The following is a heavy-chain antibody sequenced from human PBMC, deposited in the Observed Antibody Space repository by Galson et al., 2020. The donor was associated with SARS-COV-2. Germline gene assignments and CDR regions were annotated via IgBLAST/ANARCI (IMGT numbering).Heavy chain of an antibody. D-gene: IGHD4-17*01. CDR3: ARLHYGEYAPEAFDI. CDR2: ISHSGGT. V-gene: IGHV4-30-2*01. Sequence: SETLSLTCAASGTSISSGSYSWNCLRPPPGQGLEWIGYISHSGGTYYNPSLKSRVTISGDRSKNQFSLRLSSVTAADTAVYYCARLHYGEYAPEAFDIWGPGTRVTVAS. CDR1: GTSISSGSYS. J-gene: IGHJ3*02.